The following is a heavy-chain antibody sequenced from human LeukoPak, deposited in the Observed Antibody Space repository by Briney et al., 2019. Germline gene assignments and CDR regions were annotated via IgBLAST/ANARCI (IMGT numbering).Heavy chain of an antibody. D-gene: IGHD1-26*01. CDR1: GFTFSSYS. Sequence: PGGSLRLSCAASGFTFSSYSMNWVRQAPGKGLEWVSYISSSSSTIYYADSVKGRFTISRDNAKNSLYLQMNSLRAEDTAVYYCAGGRFSGSDGGPLSYGGQGTLVTVSS. CDR3: AGGRFSGSDGGPLSY. J-gene: IGHJ4*02. V-gene: IGHV3-48*01. CDR2: ISSSSSTI.